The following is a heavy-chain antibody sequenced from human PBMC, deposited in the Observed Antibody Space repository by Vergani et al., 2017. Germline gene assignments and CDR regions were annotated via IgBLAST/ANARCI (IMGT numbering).Heavy chain of an antibody. V-gene: IGHV1-2*02. CDR1: GYTFTRYA. CDR2: INPNSGGT. J-gene: IGHJ4*02. CDR3: ARGDYYDSSGYSGFDY. D-gene: IGHD3-22*01. Sequence: QVQLVQSGSELKKPGASVRVSCKASGYTFTRYAMNWVRQAPGQGLEWMGWINPNSGGTNYAQKFQGRVTMTRDTSISTAYMELSRLRSDDTAVYYCARGDYYDSSGYSGFDYWGQGTLVTVSS.